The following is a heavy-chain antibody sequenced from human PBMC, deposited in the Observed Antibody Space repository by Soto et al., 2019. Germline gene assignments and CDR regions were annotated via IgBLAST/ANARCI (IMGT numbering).Heavy chain of an antibody. V-gene: IGHV3-7*05. CDR3: ARVVFPGGGPYYLDAIDM. D-gene: IGHD3-22*01. CDR1: GFTFSDYW. Sequence: EVQLVESGGGLVQPGESLRLSCAASGFTFSDYWMTWVRQAPGKGLEWVANIKKDESRKLYLDSVRGRFTISRDNARNSMYLQMGSLRAEDTALYYCARVVFPGGGPYYLDAIDMWGQGTMVTVSS. CDR2: IKKDESRK. J-gene: IGHJ3*02.